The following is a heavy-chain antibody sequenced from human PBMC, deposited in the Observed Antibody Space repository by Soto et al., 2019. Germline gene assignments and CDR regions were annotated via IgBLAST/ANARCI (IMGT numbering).Heavy chain of an antibody. CDR2: INPNSGGT. CDR3: ARWAYCGGDCYMDYYGMDV. V-gene: IGHV1-2*02. Sequence: ASVKVSCKASGYTFTGYYMHWVRQAPGQGLEWMGWINPNSGGTNYAQKFHGRVTMTRDTSISTAYMELSRLRSDDTAVYYCARWAYCGGDCYMDYYGMDVWGQGTTVTVSS. J-gene: IGHJ6*02. CDR1: GYTFTGYY. D-gene: IGHD2-21*02.